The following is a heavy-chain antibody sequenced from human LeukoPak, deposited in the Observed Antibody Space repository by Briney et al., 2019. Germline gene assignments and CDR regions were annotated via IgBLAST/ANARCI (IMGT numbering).Heavy chain of an antibody. V-gene: IGHV3-23*01. D-gene: IGHD6-13*01. CDR1: GFTFSSCA. CDR3: AKGSSSWYGNGMDV. J-gene: IGHJ6*02. CDR2: ISGSGGST. Sequence: GGSLRLSCAASGFTFSSCAMSWVRQAPGKGLEWVSAISGSGGSTYYADSVKGRFTISRDNSKNTLYLQMNSLRAEDTAVYYCAKGSSSWYGNGMDVWGQGTTVTVSS.